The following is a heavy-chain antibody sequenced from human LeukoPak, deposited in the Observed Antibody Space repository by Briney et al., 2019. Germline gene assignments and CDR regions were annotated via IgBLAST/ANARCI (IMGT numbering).Heavy chain of an antibody. J-gene: IGHJ4*02. Sequence: PGGSLRLSCAASGFTFSSSGMHWVRQAPGKGLEWVAFIRYDGNNKYYADSVKGRFSITRDNAKNSLYLQMNSLRAEDTAVYYCARDGGSAWFLDYWGQGTLVTVSS. D-gene: IGHD6-19*01. CDR1: GFTFSSSG. V-gene: IGHV3-30*02. CDR3: ARDGGSAWFLDY. CDR2: IRYDGNNK.